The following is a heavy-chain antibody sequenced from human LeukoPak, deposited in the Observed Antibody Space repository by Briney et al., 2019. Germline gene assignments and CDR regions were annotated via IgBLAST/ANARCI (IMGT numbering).Heavy chain of an antibody. V-gene: IGHV1-18*01. CDR2: ISAYNGHT. CDR1: GYTLTSYG. CDR3: ARKLAGLWFHP. J-gene: IGHJ5*02. Sequence: ASVRVACKTSGYTLTSYGITWVRQAPGQGLEWMGWISAYNGHTDYAQKLQGRVTMTIDTSTSTAYMELTRLRSDDTAVYYCARKLAGLWFHPWRQGPLLTVSS. D-gene: IGHD6-13*01.